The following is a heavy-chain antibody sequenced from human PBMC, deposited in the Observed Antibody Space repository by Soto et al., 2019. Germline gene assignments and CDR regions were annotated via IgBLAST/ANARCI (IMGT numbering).Heavy chain of an antibody. D-gene: IGHD2-2*01. Sequence: XGSLQLSCAASGFTFSSYAMHWVRQAPGKGLEWVAVISYDGSNKYYADSVKGRFTISRDNSKNTLYLQMNSLRAEETAVYYCAREIGYCSSTSCFYYYYYGMDVWGQGTTVTVSS. J-gene: IGHJ6*02. V-gene: IGHV3-30-3*01. CDR1: GFTFSSYA. CDR3: AREIGYCSSTSCFYYYYYGMDV. CDR2: ISYDGSNK.